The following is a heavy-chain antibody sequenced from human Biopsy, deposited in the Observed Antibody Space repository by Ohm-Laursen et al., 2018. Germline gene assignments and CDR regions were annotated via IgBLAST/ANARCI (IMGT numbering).Heavy chain of an antibody. Sequence: GASVKVSCNASGYTLTNYAINWVRQAPGQGLEWLGGISVKTGNTNYTQKLQGRVTMTTDTSTNTAYMELRSLRSDDTALYYCAREGTSVTFFGKISDYYFDFWGPGTVVTVSS. CDR1: GYTLTNYA. J-gene: IGHJ4*02. D-gene: IGHD3-3*01. CDR2: ISVKTGNT. V-gene: IGHV1-18*01. CDR3: AREGTSVTFFGKISDYYFDF.